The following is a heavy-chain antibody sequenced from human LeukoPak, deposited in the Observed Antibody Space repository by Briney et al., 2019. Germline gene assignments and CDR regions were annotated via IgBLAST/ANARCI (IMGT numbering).Heavy chain of an antibody. CDR3: AKDITIFGVVIVPFDY. CDR2: IRYDGSNK. CDR1: RFTFSLYA. V-gene: IGHV3-30*02. Sequence: GGSLRLSCVASRFTFSLYAMHWVRQAPGKGLEWVAFIRYDGSNKYYADSVKGRFTISRDNSKNTLYLQMNSLRAEDTAVYYCAKDITIFGVVIVPFDYWGQGTLVTVSS. D-gene: IGHD3-3*01. J-gene: IGHJ4*02.